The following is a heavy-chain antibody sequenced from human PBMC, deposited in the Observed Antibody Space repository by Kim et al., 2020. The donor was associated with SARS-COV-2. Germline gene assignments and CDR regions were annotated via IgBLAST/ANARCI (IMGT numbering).Heavy chain of an antibody. Sequence: ASVKVSCKVSGYTLTELSMHWVRQAPGKGLEWMGGFDPEDGETIYAQKFQGRVTMTEDTSTDTAYMELSSLRSEDTAVYYCATASGGTPEHYDYVWSRGYFDYWGQGTLVTVSS. CDR2: FDPEDGET. J-gene: IGHJ4*02. CDR1: GYTLTELS. V-gene: IGHV1-24*01. CDR3: ATASGGTPEHYDYVWSRGYFDY. D-gene: IGHD3-16*01.